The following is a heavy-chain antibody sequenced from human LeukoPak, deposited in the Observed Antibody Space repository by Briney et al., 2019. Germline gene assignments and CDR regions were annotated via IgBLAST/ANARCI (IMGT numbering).Heavy chain of an antibody. CDR2: IRSKSDGGTT. Sequence: PGGSLRLSCIVSGFTFSTAWMTWVRQAPGKGLEWVGLIRSKSDGGTTDYPAPVKGRFTISRDNSKNTLYLQMNSLRAEDTAVYYCVEGQPGGTQLPSWAPYYFDYWGQGTLVTVSS. D-gene: IGHD5-18*01. CDR3: VEGQPGGTQLPSWAPYYFDY. J-gene: IGHJ4*02. V-gene: IGHV3-15*01. CDR1: GFTFSTAW.